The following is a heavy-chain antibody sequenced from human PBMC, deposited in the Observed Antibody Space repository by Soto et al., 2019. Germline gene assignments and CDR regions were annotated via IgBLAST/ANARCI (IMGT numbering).Heavy chain of an antibody. J-gene: IGHJ4*02. V-gene: IGHV4-30-4*01. CDR2: IYYSGST. CDR1: GGSISSGDYY. CDR3: ARAPTYSSSWLDY. D-gene: IGHD6-13*01. Sequence: SETLSLTCTVSGGSISSGDYYWSWIRQPPGEGLEWIGYIYYSGSTYYNPSLNSRLTISVDTSKNQFSLKLSSVTAADTAVYYCARAPTYSSSWLDYWGQGTLVTVSS.